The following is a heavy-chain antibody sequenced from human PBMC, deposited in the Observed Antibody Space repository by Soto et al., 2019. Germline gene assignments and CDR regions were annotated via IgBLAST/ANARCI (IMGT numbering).Heavy chain of an antibody. D-gene: IGHD3-3*01. CDR2: ISAYNGNT. V-gene: IGHV1-18*01. J-gene: IGHJ4*02. CDR3: ARVETIFGVVRATFDY. CDR1: GYTFTSYG. Sequence: ASVKVSCKASGYTFTSYGISWVRQAPGQGLEWMGWISAYNGNTNYAQKLQGRVTITTDTSTSTAYMELRSLRSDDTAVYYCARVETIFGVVRATFDYWGQGTLVTVSS.